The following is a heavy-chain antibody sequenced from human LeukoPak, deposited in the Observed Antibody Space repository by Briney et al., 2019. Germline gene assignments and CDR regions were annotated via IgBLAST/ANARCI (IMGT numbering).Heavy chain of an antibody. J-gene: IGHJ6*02. D-gene: IGHD3-10*01. CDR2: IKQDGSEK. CDR1: GFTFSSYW. Sequence: GGSLRLSCAASGFTFSSYWMSWVRQAPGRGLEWVANIKQDGSEKYYVDSVKGRFTISRDNAKNSLYLQMNSLRAEDTAVYYCARPRITMVRGVIISYGMDVWGQGTTVTVSS. V-gene: IGHV3-7*03. CDR3: ARPRITMVRGVIISYGMDV.